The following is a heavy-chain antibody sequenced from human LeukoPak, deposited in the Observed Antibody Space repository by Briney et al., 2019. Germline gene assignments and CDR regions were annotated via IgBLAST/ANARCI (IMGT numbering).Heavy chain of an antibody. D-gene: IGHD2-21*02. J-gene: IGHJ5*02. CDR2: IHYSGST. CDR3: ARYCASDTCYNGGFDP. CDR1: GGSISSHY. V-gene: IGHV4-59*11. Sequence: SETLSLTCTVSGGSISSHYWSWIRQPPGKGLECIGYIHYSGSTNYNPSLKSRLTISVDTSKTQFSLKLTSVTAADTAVYYRARYCASDTCYNGGFDPWGQGTLVTVSS.